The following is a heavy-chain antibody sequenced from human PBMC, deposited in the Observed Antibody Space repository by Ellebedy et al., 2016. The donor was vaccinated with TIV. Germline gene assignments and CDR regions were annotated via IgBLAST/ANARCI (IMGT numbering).Heavy chain of an antibody. V-gene: IGHV1-18*04. Sequence: ASVKVSCKASGYTFTSYTITWVRQAPGQGLEWMGWISGFNGNTKYNQKLQGRVTLTTDTSTNTAYLELRSLRSDDTAVYYCARDRTTVIIPEAFDIWGQGTRVTVSA. CDR2: ISGFNGNT. D-gene: IGHD4-23*01. CDR3: ARDRTTVIIPEAFDI. J-gene: IGHJ3*02. CDR1: GYTFTSYT.